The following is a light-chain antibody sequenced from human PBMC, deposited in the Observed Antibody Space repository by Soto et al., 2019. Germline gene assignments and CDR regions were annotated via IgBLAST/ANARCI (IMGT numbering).Light chain of an antibody. CDR1: QSVSSTW. CDR2: GAS. Sequence: ETVLTQSPGTLSLSPGERATLSCRASQSVSSTWLAWYQQKPGQPPRLLIYGASSRASGIPDRFSGSGSGTEFTLTISRLEPEDFAGYYCQQYGSSRYTFGQGTKLEIK. CDR3: QQYGSSRYT. V-gene: IGKV3-20*01. J-gene: IGKJ2*01.